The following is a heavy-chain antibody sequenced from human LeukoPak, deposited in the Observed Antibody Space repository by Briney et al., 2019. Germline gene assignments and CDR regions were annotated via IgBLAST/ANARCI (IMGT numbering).Heavy chain of an antibody. V-gene: IGHV3-7*01. CDR2: IKQDGREK. J-gene: IGHJ4*02. CDR1: GFTFNNAW. Sequence: GPLRLSCAASGFTFNNAWMSWFRQAPGKGLVWVANIKQDGREKYYVDSVKGRFTISRDNAKNSLYLQMNSLRAEDTAVYYCARDRGNDYNSYFFDYWGQGILVTVSS. D-gene: IGHD5-24*01. CDR3: ARDRGNDYNSYFFDY.